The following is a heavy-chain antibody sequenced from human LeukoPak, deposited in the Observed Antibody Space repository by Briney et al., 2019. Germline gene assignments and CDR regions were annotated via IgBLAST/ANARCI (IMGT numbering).Heavy chain of an antibody. V-gene: IGHV3-7*03. Sequence: PGGSLRLSCVASGFTFGKYWMSWVRQAPGKGLEWVANIKLDGSEKNYVDSVKGRFTISRDDAKDSLYLQMDSLRVEDTAIYYCARSGLYFCNWFDPWGQGTLVTVSS. CDR1: GFTFGKYW. CDR3: ARSGLYFCNWFDP. D-gene: IGHD2-2*02. CDR2: IKLDGSEK. J-gene: IGHJ5*02.